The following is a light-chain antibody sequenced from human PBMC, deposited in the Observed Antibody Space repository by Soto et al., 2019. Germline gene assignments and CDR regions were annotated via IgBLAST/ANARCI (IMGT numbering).Light chain of an antibody. CDR1: QGISSY. V-gene: IGKV1-8*01. CDR2: AAS. Sequence: AIRMTQSPSSLSASTGDRVTIPCRASQGISSYLAWYQQKPGKAPKLLIYAASTLQSGVPSRFSGSGSGTDFTLTISCLQSEDFATYYCQQYYSYPPYFGGGTKVEIK. CDR3: QQYYSYPPY. J-gene: IGKJ4*01.